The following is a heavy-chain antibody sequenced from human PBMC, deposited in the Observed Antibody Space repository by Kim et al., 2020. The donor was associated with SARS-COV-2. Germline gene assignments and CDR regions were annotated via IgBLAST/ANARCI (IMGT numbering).Heavy chain of an antibody. V-gene: IGHV1-2*06. D-gene: IGHD6-13*01. J-gene: IGHJ2*01. CDR1: GYTFTDYS. CDR2: ISPNSGGT. CDR3: ARRLAAPCPHWYFDL. Sequence: ASVKVSCKASGYTFTDYSMHWVRQAPGQGLEWVGRISPNSGGTSFGKKFRGRVTMTTDTSISTAHMELSRLTSNDTAVYFCARRLAAPCPHWYFDLWGRGTLVTVSS.